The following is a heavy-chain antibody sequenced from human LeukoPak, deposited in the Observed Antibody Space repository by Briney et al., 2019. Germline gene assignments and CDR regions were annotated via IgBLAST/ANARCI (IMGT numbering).Heavy chain of an antibody. CDR1: GFTFSSYS. Sequence: PGGSLRLSCAASGFTFSSYSMNWVRQAPGKGLEWVSSISSSSSYIYYAGSVKGRFTISRDNAKNSLYLQMNSLRAEDTAVYYCAGGSSSGVYYFDYWGQGTLVTVSS. V-gene: IGHV3-21*01. CDR2: ISSSSSYI. J-gene: IGHJ4*02. CDR3: AGGSSSGVYYFDY. D-gene: IGHD1-26*01.